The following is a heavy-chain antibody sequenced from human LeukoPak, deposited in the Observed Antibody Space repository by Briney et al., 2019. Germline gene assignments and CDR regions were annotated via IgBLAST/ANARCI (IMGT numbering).Heavy chain of an antibody. J-gene: IGHJ5*02. CDR3: AREGQFSGTYYGGGWFDP. Sequence: ASVTVSCKAYGYTFTGYYMHWVRQAPGQGLEWMGWINPNSGGTNYAQKLQGRVTITRDTSISTAYMELTRLRSDDTAVYYCAREGQFSGTYYGGGWFDPWGQGTLVTVSS. CDR2: INPNSGGT. D-gene: IGHD1-26*01. V-gene: IGHV1-2*02. CDR1: GYTFTGYY.